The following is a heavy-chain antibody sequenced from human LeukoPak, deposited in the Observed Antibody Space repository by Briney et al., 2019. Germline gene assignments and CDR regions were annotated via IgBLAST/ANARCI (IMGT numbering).Heavy chain of an antibody. D-gene: IGHD3-3*01. J-gene: IGHJ6*02. CDR2: IYTNGRDT. V-gene: IGHV3-23*05. CDR3: AKEIFSGPIFGVVIYYYYGMDV. Sequence: GRSLRLSCAASGFNIRSLGMNWVRQAPGKGLEWVSGIYTNGRDTRYADSVKGRFTISRDNSKNTLYLQMNSLRAEDTAVYYCAKEIFSGPIFGVVIYYYYGMDVWGQGTTVTVSS. CDR1: GFNIRSLG.